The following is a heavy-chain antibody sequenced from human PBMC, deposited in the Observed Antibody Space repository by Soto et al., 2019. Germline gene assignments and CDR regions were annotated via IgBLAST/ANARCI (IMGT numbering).Heavy chain of an antibody. CDR1: GFTVSSNY. J-gene: IGHJ6*02. Sequence: GGSLRLSCAASGFTVSSNYMSWVRQAPGKGLEWVSVIYSGGSTYYADSVKGRFTISTDNSKNTLYLQMNSLRAEDTAVYYCARDLRAYNWNENYYYYYGMDVWGQGTTVTVSS. D-gene: IGHD1-20*01. V-gene: IGHV3-53*01. CDR2: IYSGGST. CDR3: ARDLRAYNWNENYYYYYGMDV.